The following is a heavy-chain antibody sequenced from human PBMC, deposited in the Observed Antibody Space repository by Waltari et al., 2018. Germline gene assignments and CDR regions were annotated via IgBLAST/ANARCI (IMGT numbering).Heavy chain of an antibody. Sequence: QVQLQQWGAGLLKPSETLSLTCAVYGGSFSGYYWSWIRQPPGKGLEWIGEINHSGSTNYNPALKSRVTISVDTSKNQFSLKLSSVTAADTAVYYCARGRRSSLRRNWFDPWGQGTLVTVSS. CDR2: INHSGST. J-gene: IGHJ5*02. CDR3: ARGRRSSLRRNWFDP. V-gene: IGHV4-34*01. CDR1: GGSFSGYY. D-gene: IGHD6-13*01.